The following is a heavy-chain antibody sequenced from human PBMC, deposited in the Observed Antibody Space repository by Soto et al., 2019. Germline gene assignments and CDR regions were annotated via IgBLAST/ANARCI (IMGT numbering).Heavy chain of an antibody. CDR1: GYTFTSYY. Sequence: QVQLVQSGAEVKKPGASVKVSCKASGYTFTSYYMHWVRQAPGQGLEWMGIVNPSGGSTSYAQKFQGRVTMTRDTSTSTVYMELSSLRSEDTAVYYCARDLYNWNDGRGWFDPWGQGTLVTVSS. J-gene: IGHJ5*02. V-gene: IGHV1-46*03. D-gene: IGHD1-1*01. CDR2: VNPSGGST. CDR3: ARDLYNWNDGRGWFDP.